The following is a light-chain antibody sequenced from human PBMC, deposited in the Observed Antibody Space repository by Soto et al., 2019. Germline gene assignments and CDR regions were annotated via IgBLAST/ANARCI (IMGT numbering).Light chain of an antibody. V-gene: IGKV1-5*03. CDR2: KTS. J-gene: IGKJ5*01. CDR1: QTISTW. Sequence: GDRVTITCRASQTISTWMAWYQQKPGKAPKLLIYKTSNLESGVPSRFSGSGSGTDFTLTISSLQPEDSAIYYCQQLHSYPITFGHGTRLEIK. CDR3: QQLHSYPIT.